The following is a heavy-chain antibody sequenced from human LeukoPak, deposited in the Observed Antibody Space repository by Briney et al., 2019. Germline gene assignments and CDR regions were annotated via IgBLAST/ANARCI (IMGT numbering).Heavy chain of an antibody. Sequence: ASVKVSCKASGYTFTGYYMHWVRQAPGQGLEWMGWINPNSGGTNYAQKFQGRVTMTRDTSISTAYMELSRLRSDDTAVYYCARLAAYPGYYGMDVWGQGATVTVSS. J-gene: IGHJ6*02. CDR2: INPNSGGT. CDR3: ARLAAYPGYYGMDV. CDR1: GYTFTGYY. D-gene: IGHD6-6*01. V-gene: IGHV1-2*02.